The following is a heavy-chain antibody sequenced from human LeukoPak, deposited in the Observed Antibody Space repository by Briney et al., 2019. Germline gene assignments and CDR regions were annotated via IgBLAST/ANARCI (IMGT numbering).Heavy chain of an antibody. CDR1: GFTFSSYA. V-gene: IGHV3-23*01. Sequence: PGGSLRLSCAASGFTFSSYAMNWVRQAPGKGLEWVSAITGSGGSRYYADSVKGRFTISRDNYKNTLYLQMNSLRAEDTAAYYCAKDRGVVATFSGDFWGQGILVTVSS. D-gene: IGHD5-12*01. CDR2: ITGSGGSR. CDR3: AKDRGVVATFSGDF. J-gene: IGHJ4*02.